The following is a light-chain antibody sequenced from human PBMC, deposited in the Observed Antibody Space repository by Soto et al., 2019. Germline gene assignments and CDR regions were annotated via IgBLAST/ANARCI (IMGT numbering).Light chain of an antibody. CDR3: QQYNNWPPIT. CDR1: QSVYSN. Sequence: EVVMTQSPATLSVSPGERATLSCRASQSVYSNLAWYQQKPGQAPRLLIYGASTRATGIPGRFSGSGSGTEFTLTISSLQTEDFAVYYCQQYNNWPPITFGQGTRLEIK. CDR2: GAS. V-gene: IGKV3-15*01. J-gene: IGKJ5*01.